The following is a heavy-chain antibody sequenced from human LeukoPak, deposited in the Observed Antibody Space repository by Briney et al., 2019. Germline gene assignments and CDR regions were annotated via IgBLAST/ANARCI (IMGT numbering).Heavy chain of an antibody. D-gene: IGHD3-9*01. J-gene: IGHJ3*02. CDR1: GYSFTSYW. V-gene: IGHV5-10-1*01. Sequence: PGESLRISCKGSGYSFTSYWISWVRQMPGKGLEWMGRIDPSDSYTNYNPSFQGHVTISADKSISTACLQWSSLKASDTAMYYCARPILTGYYSDAFDIWGQGTMVTVSS. CDR3: ARPILTGYYSDAFDI. CDR2: IDPSDSYT.